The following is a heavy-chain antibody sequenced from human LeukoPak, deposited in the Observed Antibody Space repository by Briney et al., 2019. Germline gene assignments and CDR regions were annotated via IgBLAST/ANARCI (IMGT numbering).Heavy chain of an antibody. Sequence: SETLSLTCTVSGGSINNYWWSWIRQPPGKGLEWIGYIYYTGSANYNPSLKSRVTMSVDTSKIQFSLKLSSVTAADTAVYYCASSTYYYDSSGYYSYYFDYWGQGTLVTVSS. D-gene: IGHD3-22*01. J-gene: IGHJ4*02. V-gene: IGHV4-59*12. CDR2: IYYTGSA. CDR1: GGSINNYW. CDR3: ASSTYYYDSSGYYSYYFDY.